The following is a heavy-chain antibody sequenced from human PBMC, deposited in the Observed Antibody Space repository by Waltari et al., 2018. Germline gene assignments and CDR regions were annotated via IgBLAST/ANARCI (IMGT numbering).Heavy chain of an antibody. V-gene: IGHV6-1*01. CDR1: GASLSSNGVA. CDR3: ARGRNSGFDY. Sequence: QVQLQQSGPELVKPSQTLSLTCDISGASLSSNGVAWNWIRQSPSRGLEWLGRTYYRSKWYNDYAVSVKSRITINPDTSKNQFSLQLNSVTPDDTALYYCARGRNSGFDYWGQGTLVTVSS. CDR2: TYYRSKWYN. D-gene: IGHD2-15*01. J-gene: IGHJ4*02.